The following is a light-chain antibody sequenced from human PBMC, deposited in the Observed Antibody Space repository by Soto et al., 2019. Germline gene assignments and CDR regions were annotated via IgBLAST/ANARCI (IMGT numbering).Light chain of an antibody. CDR3: QQRARWPMP. J-gene: IGKJ5*01. V-gene: IGKV3-11*01. Sequence: EVVLTQSPATLSMSPGERVTLSCRASKSVSTFVAWYQHKPGQAPRPVIYDTFKRAPGVPDRFSGGGSGTDFSLTISSLEHEDFDVYYCQQRARWPMPFGQGTRLELK. CDR1: KSVSTF. CDR2: DTF.